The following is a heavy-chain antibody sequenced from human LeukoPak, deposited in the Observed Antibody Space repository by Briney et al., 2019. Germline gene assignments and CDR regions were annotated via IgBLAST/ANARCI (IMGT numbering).Heavy chain of an antibody. CDR3: AKDLYCSSTSCYFFDY. CDR2: ISGSGGST. Sequence: PGGSLRLSCAASGFTFSSYAMSWVRPAPGKGLEWVSGISGSGGSTYYADSVKGRFTISRDNSKNTLYLQMNSLRAEDTAVYYCAKDLYCSSTSCYFFDYWGQGTLVTVSS. V-gene: IGHV3-23*01. D-gene: IGHD2-2*01. J-gene: IGHJ4*02. CDR1: GFTFSSYA.